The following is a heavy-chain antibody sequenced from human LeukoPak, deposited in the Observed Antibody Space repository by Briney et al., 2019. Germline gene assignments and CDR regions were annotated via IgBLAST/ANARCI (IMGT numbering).Heavy chain of an antibody. CDR2: INPSGGTT. V-gene: IGHV1-46*01. Sequence: GASVKVSCKASGYTFISYYMHWVRQAPGQGLQWMGIINPSGGTTSYGQKFQGRVTMTRDTSTSTVYMEVSSLRYEDTAVYYCARAPGPDVFDIWGQGTMVTVS. CDR1: GYTFISYY. J-gene: IGHJ3*02. CDR3: ARAPGPDVFDI.